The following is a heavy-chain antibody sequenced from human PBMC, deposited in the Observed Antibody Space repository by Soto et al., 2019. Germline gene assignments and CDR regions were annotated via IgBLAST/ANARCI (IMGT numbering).Heavy chain of an antibody. CDR2: IYNGGSR. Sequence: EVQVVESGGGLIQPGGSLRLSCGVSGFSVTANYMSWVRQAPWKGLEWVSVIYNGGSRYYIASVKGRFNISRDVSKNTLYLQMNSLRAEYTAVYYCHGYGYWGQGTLVTVSS. CDR3: HGYGY. CDR1: GFSVTANY. J-gene: IGHJ4*02. V-gene: IGHV3-53*01. D-gene: IGHD5-12*01.